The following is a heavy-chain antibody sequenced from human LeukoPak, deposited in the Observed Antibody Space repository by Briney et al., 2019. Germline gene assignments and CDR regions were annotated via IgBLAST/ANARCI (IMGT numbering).Heavy chain of an antibody. Sequence: GGSLRLSCATSGFTFSSNWMSWVRHAPGRGLEWVANIKPDGSAEYYAASVKGRFTVSRDNAKNSLYLQMNSLRAEDTAVYYCASRSGSYLGSAFDIWGQGTMVTVSS. J-gene: IGHJ3*02. CDR2: IKPDGSAE. V-gene: IGHV3-7*01. CDR3: ASRSGSYLGSAFDI. D-gene: IGHD1-26*01. CDR1: GFTFSSNW.